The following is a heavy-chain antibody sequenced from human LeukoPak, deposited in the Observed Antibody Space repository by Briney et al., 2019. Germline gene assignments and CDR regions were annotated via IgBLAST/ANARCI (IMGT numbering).Heavy chain of an antibody. J-gene: IGHJ3*02. D-gene: IGHD1-26*01. Sequence: GGSLRLSCAASGFTFSSYGMHWVRQAPGKGLEWVAFIRYDGSNKYYADSVKGRFTISRDNSKNTLYLQMNSLRAEDTAVYYCAKVGAPFRDAFDIWGQGTMVTVSS. CDR1: GFTFSSYG. V-gene: IGHV3-30*02. CDR3: AKVGAPFRDAFDI. CDR2: IRYDGSNK.